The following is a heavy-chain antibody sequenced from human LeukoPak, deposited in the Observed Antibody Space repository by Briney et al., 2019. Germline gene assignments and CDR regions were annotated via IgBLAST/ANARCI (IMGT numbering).Heavy chain of an antibody. CDR1: GGSISSYY. V-gene: IGHV4-59*08. CDR2: IYYSGST. Sequence: SETLSLTCTVSGGSISSYYWSWIRQPPGKGLEWIGYIYYSGSTNYNPSLKSRVTISVDTSKNQFSLKLSSVTAADTAVYYCARLVSSSDAFDIWGQGTMVTVSS. CDR3: ARLVSSSDAFDI. J-gene: IGHJ3*02. D-gene: IGHD2-15*01.